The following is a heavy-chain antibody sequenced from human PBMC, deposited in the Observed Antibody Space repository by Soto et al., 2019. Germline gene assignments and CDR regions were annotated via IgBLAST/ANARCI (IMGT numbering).Heavy chain of an antibody. CDR2: INHSGST. D-gene: IGHD6-6*01. CDR1: GGSFSGYY. Sequence: PSETLSLTCAVYGGSFSGYYWSWIRQPPGKGLEWIGEINHSGSTNYNPSLKSRVTISVDTSKNQLSLRLSSLRSEDTAVYYCARDLYSSSSRGYYYAMDVWGQGTTVTVSS. J-gene: IGHJ6*02. CDR3: ARDLYSSSSRGYYYAMDV. V-gene: IGHV4-34*01.